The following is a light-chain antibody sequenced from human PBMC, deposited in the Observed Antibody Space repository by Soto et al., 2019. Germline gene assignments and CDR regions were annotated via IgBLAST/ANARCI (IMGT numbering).Light chain of an antibody. CDR3: ATWDSSLRAGV. CDR2: DNN. J-gene: IGLJ2*01. Sequence: QSVLTQPPSVSAAPGQRVTISCSGSSSNIGSNYVSWYQHFPGTAPKPLIYDNNKRPSGIPDRFSGLKSGTSATLGISGLQTGDEADYYCATWDSSLRAGVFGGGTKLTVL. CDR1: SSNIGSNY. V-gene: IGLV1-51*01.